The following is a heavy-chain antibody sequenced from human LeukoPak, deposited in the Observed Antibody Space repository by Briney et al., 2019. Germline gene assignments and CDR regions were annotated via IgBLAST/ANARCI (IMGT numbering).Heavy chain of an antibody. V-gene: IGHV3-13*01. Sequence: GGSLRLSCAASGFTFSSYDMHRVRQATGKGLEWVSAICTAGDTYYPGSVKGRFTISRENAKNSLYLQMNSLRAGDTAVYYCARRGQQLALDYWGQGTLVTVSS. CDR3: ARRGQQLALDY. CDR1: GFTFSSYD. CDR2: ICTAGDT. D-gene: IGHD6-13*01. J-gene: IGHJ4*02.